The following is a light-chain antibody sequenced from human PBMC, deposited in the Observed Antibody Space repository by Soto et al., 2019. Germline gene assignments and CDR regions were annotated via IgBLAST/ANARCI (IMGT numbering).Light chain of an antibody. CDR2: GAS. CDR1: QSVSSSY. V-gene: IGKV3-20*01. Sequence: EIVVTQSAGTLSLSPGDRATLSCRTSQSVSSSYLAWYQQKSGQAPRLLIYGASRRATGIPDRFSGSGSGTDFTLTISRLEPEDFAVYFCQQYASSSYPFGQGTKLEIK. CDR3: QQYASSSYP. J-gene: IGKJ2*01.